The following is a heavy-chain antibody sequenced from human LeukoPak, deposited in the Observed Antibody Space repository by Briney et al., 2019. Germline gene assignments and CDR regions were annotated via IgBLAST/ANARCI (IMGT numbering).Heavy chain of an antibody. CDR1: GGSISSSSYY. D-gene: IGHD2-15*01. J-gene: IGHJ6*02. V-gene: IGHV4-39*01. CDR2: TYYSGST. Sequence: PSETLSLTCTVSGGSISSSSYYWGWIRQPPGKGLEWIGSTYYSGSTYYNPSPKSRVTISVDTSKNQFSLKLSSVTAADTAVYYCARGGYCSGGSCYVLRYYYYYGMDVWGQGTTVTVSS. CDR3: ARGGYCSGGSCYVLRYYYYYGMDV.